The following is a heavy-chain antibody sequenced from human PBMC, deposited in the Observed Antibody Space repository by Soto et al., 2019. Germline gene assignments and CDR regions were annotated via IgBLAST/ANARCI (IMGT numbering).Heavy chain of an antibody. J-gene: IGHJ4*02. CDR3: ARGPGGTSSGGFDY. Sequence: QVQLQESGPGLVKPSETLSLTCTVSGGSISTYYWSWIRQPPGKGLEWIGYISYRGYTKHNPSLKSRVTISVDTSKNQFSLKLRSLTAADTAVYYCARGPGGTSSGGFDYWGQGTLVTVSS. CDR1: GGSISTYY. CDR2: ISYRGYT. D-gene: IGHD3-10*01. V-gene: IGHV4-59*01.